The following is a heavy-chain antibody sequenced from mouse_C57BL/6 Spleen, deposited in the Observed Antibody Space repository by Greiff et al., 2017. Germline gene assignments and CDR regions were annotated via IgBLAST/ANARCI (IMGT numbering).Heavy chain of an antibody. CDR3: ARYGYASYWYFDV. Sequence: VKLQQPGAELVMPGASVKLSCKASGYTFTSYWMHWVKQRPGQGLEWIGEIDPSDSYTNYNQKFKGKFTLTVDKSSSTAYMQLSSLTSEDSAVYYCARYGYASYWYFDVWGTGTTVTVSS. CDR1: GYTFTSYW. CDR2: IDPSDSYT. D-gene: IGHD2-2*01. J-gene: IGHJ1*03. V-gene: IGHV1-69*01.